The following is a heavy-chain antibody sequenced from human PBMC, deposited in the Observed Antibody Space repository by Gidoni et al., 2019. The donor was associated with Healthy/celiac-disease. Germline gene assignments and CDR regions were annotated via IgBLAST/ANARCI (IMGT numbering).Heavy chain of an antibody. V-gene: IGHV3-21*01. CDR3: ARDPWPGGFGELFPFDY. D-gene: IGHD3-10*01. Sequence: EVQLVESGGGLVKPGGSLRLSCAASGFTFSSYSMNWVRQAPGKGLEWVSSISSSSSYIYYADSVKGRFTISRDNAKNSLYLQMNSLRAEDTAVYYCARDPWPGGFGELFPFDYWGQGTLVTVSS. CDR2: ISSSSSYI. J-gene: IGHJ4*02. CDR1: GFTFSSYS.